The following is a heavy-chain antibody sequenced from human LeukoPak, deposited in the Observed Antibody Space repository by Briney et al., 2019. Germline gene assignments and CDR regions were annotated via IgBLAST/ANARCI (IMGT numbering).Heavy chain of an antibody. CDR2: INQDGSEK. CDR3: ASHSYGYNH. Sequence: GGSLILSCAASGFTFSSYSMSWVRQAPGEGLDWVANINQDGSEKYYVDSVKGRFTIFRDNARNSLYLQMNSLRAEDTAVYYCASHSYGYNHWGQGTLVIVSS. V-gene: IGHV3-7*01. CDR1: GFTFSSYS. J-gene: IGHJ5*02. D-gene: IGHD3-16*01.